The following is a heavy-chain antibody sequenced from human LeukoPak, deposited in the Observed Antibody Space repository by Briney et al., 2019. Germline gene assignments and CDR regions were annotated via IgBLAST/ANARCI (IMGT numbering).Heavy chain of an antibody. V-gene: IGHV3-21*01. CDR1: GFTFSSYS. CDR3: ARDHLPAYYDILTGTSNWFDP. D-gene: IGHD3-9*01. CDR2: ISSSSSYI. Sequence: PGGSLRLSWAASGFTFSSYSMDWVRQAPGKGLEWVSSISSSSSYIYYADSVKGRFTISRDNAKNSLYLQMNSLRAEDTAVYYCARDHLPAYYDILTGTSNWFDPWGQGTLVTVSS. J-gene: IGHJ5*02.